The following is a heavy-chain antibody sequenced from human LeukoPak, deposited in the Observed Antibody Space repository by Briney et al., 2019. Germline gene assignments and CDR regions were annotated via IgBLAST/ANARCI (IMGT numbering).Heavy chain of an antibody. D-gene: IGHD3-3*01. CDR3: ARVSYYDFWSGYYPYYYYYYMDV. V-gene: IGHV4-31*03. CDR1: GGSISSGGYY. CDR2: IYYSGST. Sequence: PSETLSLTCTVSGGSISSGGYYWSWIRQHPGKGLEWIGYIYYSGSTYYNPSLKSRVTISVDTSKNQFSLKLGSVTAADTAVYYCARVSYYDFWSGYYPYYYYYYMDVWGKGTTVTVSS. J-gene: IGHJ6*03.